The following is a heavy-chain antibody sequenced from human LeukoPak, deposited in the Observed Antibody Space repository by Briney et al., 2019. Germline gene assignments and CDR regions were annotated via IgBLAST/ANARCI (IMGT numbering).Heavy chain of an antibody. Sequence: SETLSLTCAVYGGSFSGYYWGWIRQPPGKGLEWIGEINHSGSTNYNPSLKSRVTISVDTSKNQFSLKLSSVTAADTAVYYCARAGSSGYYYGYRAFDIWGQGTMVTVSS. CDR2: INHSGST. V-gene: IGHV4-34*01. CDR3: ARAGSSGYYYGYRAFDI. J-gene: IGHJ3*02. D-gene: IGHD3-22*01. CDR1: GGSFSGYY.